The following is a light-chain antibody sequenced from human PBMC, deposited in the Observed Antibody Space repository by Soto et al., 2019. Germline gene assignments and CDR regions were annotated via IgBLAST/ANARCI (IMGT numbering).Light chain of an antibody. V-gene: IGLV2-14*01. J-gene: IGLJ2*01. CDR3: TSKTSSTYVV. CDR1: SSDVGGYNY. Sequence: QSALTQPASVSGSPGQSITISCTGNSSDVGGYNYVSWYQQHPGKAPKLMIYEVSNRPSGVSNRFSGSKSGNTASLTISGLQAEDEADYYCTSKTSSTYVVFGGGTQLTVL. CDR2: EVS.